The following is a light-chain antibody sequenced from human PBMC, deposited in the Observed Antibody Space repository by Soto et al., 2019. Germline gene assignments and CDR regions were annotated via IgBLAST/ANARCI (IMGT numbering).Light chain of an antibody. CDR1: QSISSW. V-gene: IGKV1-5*01. J-gene: IGKJ3*01. CDR3: QQYNSYL. CDR2: DAS. Sequence: DIQMTQSPSTLSASVGDRVTITCRASQSISSWLAWYQQKPGKAPKLLIDDASSLESGVPSRFSGSGSGTEFTLTISSLQPDDFATYYCQQYNSYLFGPGTKVDIK.